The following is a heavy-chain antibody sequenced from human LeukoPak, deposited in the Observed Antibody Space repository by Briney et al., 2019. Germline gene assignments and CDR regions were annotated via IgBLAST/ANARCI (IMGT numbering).Heavy chain of an antibody. Sequence: ASVKVSCKVSGYSFSTFGISWVRQAPGQGLEWMGWISAYNGNTNYAQKLQGRVTMTTDTSTSTAYMELRSLRSDDTAVYYCARDSPAFDIWGQGTMVTVSS. CDR1: GYSFSTFG. J-gene: IGHJ3*02. CDR3: ARDSPAFDI. CDR2: ISAYNGNT. V-gene: IGHV1-18*01.